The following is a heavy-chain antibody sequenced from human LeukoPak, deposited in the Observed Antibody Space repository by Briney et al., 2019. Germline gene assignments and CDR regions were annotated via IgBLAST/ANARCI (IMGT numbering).Heavy chain of an antibody. CDR3: ARDPPAVAANTYG. CDR1: GVTVGNNY. J-gene: IGHJ4*02. V-gene: IGHV3-66*01. D-gene: IGHD6-6*01. CDR2: IYSGGGT. Sequence: GGSLRLSCAASGVTVGNNYMNWVRRAPGKGLEWVSLIYSGGGTHYADSVKGRFTISRDNSKNTLYLQMNSLRVDDTAVYYCARDPPAVAANTYGWGQGTLVTVSS.